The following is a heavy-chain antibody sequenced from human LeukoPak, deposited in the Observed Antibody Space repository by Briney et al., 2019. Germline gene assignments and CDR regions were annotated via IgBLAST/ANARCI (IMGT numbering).Heavy chain of an antibody. D-gene: IGHD3-10*01. CDR3: ARDWPGVGSGTYAPAPLTYMDV. CDR1: GHSISSPYY. Sequence: ASETLSLTCTVSGHSISSPYYWAWIRQPPGKGLEWIGSISHGATTYYKPSLKSRLTISIDVSKNHFSLELTSVTATDTAVYYCARDWPGVGSGTYAPAPLTYMDVWGKGTTVTVSS. J-gene: IGHJ6*03. CDR2: ISHGATT. V-gene: IGHV4-38-2*02.